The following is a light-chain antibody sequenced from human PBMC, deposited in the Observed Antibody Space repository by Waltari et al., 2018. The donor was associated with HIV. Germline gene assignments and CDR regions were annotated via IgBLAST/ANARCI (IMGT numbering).Light chain of an antibody. CDR1: SSEVGGSNH. V-gene: IGLV2-14*01. CDR3: SSYTSSITLVL. Sequence: QSALTQPASVSGSPGQSNTISCTGTSSEVGGSNHVSWYQQHPGKAPKLMIYEVSNRPSGVSNRFSGSKSGNTASLTISGLQAEDEANYYCSSYTSSITLVLFGGGTKLTVL. CDR2: EVS. J-gene: IGLJ2*01.